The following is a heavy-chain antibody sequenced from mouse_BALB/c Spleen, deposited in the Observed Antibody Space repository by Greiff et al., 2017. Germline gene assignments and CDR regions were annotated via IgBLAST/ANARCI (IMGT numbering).Heavy chain of an antibody. Sequence: EVKLVESGGGLVKPGGSLKLSCAASGFTFSSYAMSWVRQSPEKRLEWVAEISSGGSYTYYPDTVTGRFTISRDNAKNTLYLEMSSLRSEDTAMYYCARVSSDDWYFDDWGAGTTVTVSS. V-gene: IGHV5-9-4*01. CDR1: GFTFSSYA. D-gene: IGHD1-1*01. J-gene: IGHJ1*01. CDR3: ARVSSDDWYFDD. CDR2: ISSGGSYT.